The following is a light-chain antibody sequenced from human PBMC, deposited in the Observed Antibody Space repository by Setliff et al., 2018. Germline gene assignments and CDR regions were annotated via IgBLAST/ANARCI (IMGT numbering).Light chain of an antibody. CDR1: SSDVGYYNY. J-gene: IGLJ1*01. Sequence: QSALTQPASVSGSPGQSITISCTGTSSDVGYYNYVSWYQQHPGEAPQLKIYEVSNRPSGVSDRFTGSKSGNTASLTISGLRAGDEADYYCSSHSSTGTYVFGTGTKVTVL. CDR2: EVS. V-gene: IGLV2-14*01. CDR3: SSHSSTGTYV.